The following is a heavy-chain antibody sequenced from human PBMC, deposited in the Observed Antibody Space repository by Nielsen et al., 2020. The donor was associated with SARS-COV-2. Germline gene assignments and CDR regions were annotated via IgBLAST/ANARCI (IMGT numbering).Heavy chain of an antibody. Sequence: GGSLRLSCAASGFTFSSYAMHWVRQAPGKGLEWVALISYDEGYEYYADSVEGRFTISRDNSNSTLYLQMNSLQPDDTAIYYCARFRGTINSSDYWGQGTLVTVSS. CDR3: ARFRGTINSSDY. D-gene: IGHD1-26*01. V-gene: IGHV3-30-3*01. J-gene: IGHJ4*02. CDR1: GFTFSSYA. CDR2: ISYDEGYE.